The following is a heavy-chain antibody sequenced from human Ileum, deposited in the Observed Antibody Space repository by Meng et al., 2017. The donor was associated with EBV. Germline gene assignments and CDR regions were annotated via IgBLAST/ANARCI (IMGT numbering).Heavy chain of an antibody. Sequence: QAGGPLLSTPTHTPPPSDTVCGGFISSIDYYYCLIRPPSGDVLELSGHIYNSESTYDYPSLKSRSTISVDATKNQFSLKLISVTAADTAVYYCSRGQNGYFDLWGRGTLVTVSS. V-gene: IGHV4-30-4*01. CDR1: GGFISSIDYY. CDR2: IYNSEST. J-gene: IGHJ2*01. D-gene: IGHD2-8*01. CDR3: SRGQNGYFDL.